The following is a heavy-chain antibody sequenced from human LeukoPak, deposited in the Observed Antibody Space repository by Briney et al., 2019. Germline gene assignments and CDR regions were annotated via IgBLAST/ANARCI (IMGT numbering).Heavy chain of an antibody. J-gene: IGHJ3*02. D-gene: IGHD4-23*01. V-gene: IGHV3-23*01. CDR1: GFTFGSYA. Sequence: PGGSLRLSCAASGFTFGSYAMSWVRQAPGKGLEWVSAIRNSGATAHYADFVKGRFTISRDNSRNTLYPQMNSLRAEDTAVYYCAKDDTVLMAFDIWGQGTMVTVSS. CDR2: IRNSGATA. CDR3: AKDDTVLMAFDI.